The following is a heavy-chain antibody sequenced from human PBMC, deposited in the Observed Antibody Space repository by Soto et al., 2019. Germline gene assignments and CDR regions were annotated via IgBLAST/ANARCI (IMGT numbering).Heavy chain of an antibody. CDR1: GGSVNSDNYY. CDR3: ARDIRGFSRALDY. CDR2: IHNSGTT. D-gene: IGHD5-18*01. V-gene: IGHV4-61*01. J-gene: IGHJ4*02. Sequence: QVQLQESGPGLVKPSETLSLTCNVSGGSVNSDNYYWTWVRQPPGKGLEWIGNIHNSGTTNYNPSLQNRVTISRDTSKNQYSLKLTSVTAADAALYYCARDIRGFSRALDYWGRGTPVTVSS.